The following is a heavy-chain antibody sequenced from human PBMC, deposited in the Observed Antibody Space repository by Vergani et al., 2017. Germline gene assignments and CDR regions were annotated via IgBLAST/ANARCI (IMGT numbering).Heavy chain of an antibody. CDR3: ANIPGVWFGDREGGFDY. Sequence: VQLVESGGVVVQPGGSLRLSCAASGFNFGYYAMHWVRQAPGRGLEWVATISYDGTYEYYIESVKGRFTISRDNFKNTLSLQMNSLRPEDTALYYCANIPGVWFGDREGGFDYWGLGTLVTVSS. V-gene: IGHV3-30*04. D-gene: IGHD3-10*01. CDR2: ISYDGTYE. J-gene: IGHJ4*02. CDR1: GFNFGYYA.